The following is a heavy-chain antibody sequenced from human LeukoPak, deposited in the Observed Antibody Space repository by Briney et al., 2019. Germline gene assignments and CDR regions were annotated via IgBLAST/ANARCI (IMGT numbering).Heavy chain of an antibody. D-gene: IGHD1-26*01. CDR2: IFHAGNI. CDR3: ARVRDGSRFDY. Sequence: KASETLSRTCAVSGDSFYSTNWWSWVRQPPGKGLEWIAEIFHAGNINYNPSLKSRVTISMDKSKSQFSLNLSSMTAADTAVYYCARVRDGSRFDYWGQGALVTVSS. V-gene: IGHV4-4*02. J-gene: IGHJ4*02. CDR1: GDSFYSTNW.